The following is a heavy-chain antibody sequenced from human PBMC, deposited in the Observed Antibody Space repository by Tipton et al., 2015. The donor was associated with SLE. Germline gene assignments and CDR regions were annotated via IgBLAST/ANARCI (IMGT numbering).Heavy chain of an antibody. CDR3: VREVEGYSSSWFKGFFDV. Sequence: TLSLTCTVSGGSISSRYWSWIRQPPGKGLEWIGYIFNSGSTNYNPSLKSRVTISVDTSKNQFSLRLKSVTAADTAVYYCVREVEGYSSSWFKGFFDVWGQGSLVTVSS. J-gene: IGHJ4*02. CDR1: GGSISSRY. V-gene: IGHV4-59*11. CDR2: IFNSGST. D-gene: IGHD6-6*01.